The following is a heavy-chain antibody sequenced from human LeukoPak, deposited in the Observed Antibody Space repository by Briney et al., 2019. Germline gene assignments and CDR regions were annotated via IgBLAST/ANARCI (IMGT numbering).Heavy chain of an antibody. CDR2: ISAYNGNT. Sequence: WASVKVSCKASGYTLTSYGISWVRQAPGQGLEWMGWISAYNGNTNYAQKLQGRVTKTTDTFTSTAHIALKSLRSDDQAVYYCARGLLRYFDWLLPDWADAPSGHTSPFDYWGQGTLVTVSS. CDR3: ARGLLRYFDWLLPDWADAPSGHTSPFDY. CDR1: GYTLTSYG. V-gene: IGHV1-18*01. D-gene: IGHD3-9*01. J-gene: IGHJ4*02.